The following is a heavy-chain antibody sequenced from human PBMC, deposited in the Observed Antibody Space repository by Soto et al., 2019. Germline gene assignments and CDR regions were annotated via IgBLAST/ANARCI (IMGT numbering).Heavy chain of an antibody. V-gene: IGHV4-4*08. J-gene: IGHJ4*02. Sequence: PSETLSLTCSVSGGSITGYCWNWVRQPPEKGLEWIGYLCSSGQTGYNPSLKSRATISLDTSKNQFSLHLSSATATDTATYFCAKWTNTWRTFECWGQGTLVTVSS. D-gene: IGHD2-8*01. CDR1: GGSITGYC. CDR3: AKWTNTWRTFEC. CDR2: LCSSGQT.